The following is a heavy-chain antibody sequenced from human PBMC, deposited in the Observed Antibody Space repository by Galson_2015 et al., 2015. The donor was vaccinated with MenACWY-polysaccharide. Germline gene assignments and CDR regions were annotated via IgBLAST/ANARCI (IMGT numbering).Heavy chain of an antibody. CDR1: GFTVSSNY. CDR3: ARTPTYYFGY. V-gene: IGHV3-66*01. J-gene: IGHJ4*02. CDR2: MYIGGNT. Sequence: SLRLSCAASGFTVSSNYMSWVRQAPGRGLEWVSIMYIGGNTYYSDSVRGRFAISRDKSKNTHYLQMNSLRAEDTAVYYCARTPTYYFGYWGQGTLVTVSS.